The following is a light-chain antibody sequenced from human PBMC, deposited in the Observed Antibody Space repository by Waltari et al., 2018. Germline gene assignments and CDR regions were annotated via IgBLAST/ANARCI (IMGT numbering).Light chain of an antibody. CDR2: AAS. V-gene: IGKV1-39*01. Sequence: DIQMTHSPSSLSASVGDRVTITCRASQSISSYVNWYQQKPVKAPKLMIYAASSLQSGVPSRFSGSGSGTDFTLTISSLQPEDFATYYCQQSYSTPSTFGPGTKVDIK. CDR1: QSISSY. J-gene: IGKJ3*01. CDR3: QQSYSTPST.